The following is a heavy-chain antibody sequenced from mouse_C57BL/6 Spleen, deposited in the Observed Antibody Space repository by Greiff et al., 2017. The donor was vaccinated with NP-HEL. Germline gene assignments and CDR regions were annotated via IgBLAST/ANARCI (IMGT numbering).Heavy chain of an antibody. J-gene: IGHJ3*01. CDR3: ARRGDDYDGAWFAY. V-gene: IGHV1-19*01. D-gene: IGHD2-4*01. CDR1: GYTFTDYY. CDR2: INPYNGGT. Sequence: VQLQQSGPVLVKPGASVKMSCKASGYTFTDYYMNWVKQSHGKSLEWIGVINPYNGGTSYNQKFKGKATLTVDKSSSTAYMELNSLTSEDSAVYYCARRGDDYDGAWFAYWGQGTLVTVSA.